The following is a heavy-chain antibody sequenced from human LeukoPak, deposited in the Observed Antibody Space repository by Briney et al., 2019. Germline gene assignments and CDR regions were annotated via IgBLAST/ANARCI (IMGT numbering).Heavy chain of an antibody. CDR2: LWFDGSVK. V-gene: IGHV3-33*06. J-gene: IGHJ4*02. D-gene: IGHD3-3*01. Sequence: GGSLRLSCAASGFTFNTHGMHWVRQAPGKGLEWVAALWFDGSVKHYSDAVKGRFTISRDNSLNTLYLQMNSLRVEDTAIYYCAKDTAVQFLEPAFWGQGTLVTVSS. CDR3: AKDTAVQFLEPAF. CDR1: GFTFNTHG.